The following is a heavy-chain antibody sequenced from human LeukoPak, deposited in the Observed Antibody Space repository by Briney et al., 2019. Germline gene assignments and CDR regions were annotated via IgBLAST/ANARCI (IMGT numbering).Heavy chain of an antibody. V-gene: IGHV4-59*08. CDR2: IYYSGST. J-gene: IGHJ1*01. CDR1: GGSISSYY. CDR3: ARPSRPYRSSEYFQH. Sequence: SETLSLTCTVSGGSISSYYWSWIRQPPGKGLEWIGYIYYSGSTNYNPSLKSRVTISVDTSKNQFSLKLSSVTAADTAVYYCARPSRPYRSSEYFQHWGQGTLVIVSS. D-gene: IGHD6-13*01.